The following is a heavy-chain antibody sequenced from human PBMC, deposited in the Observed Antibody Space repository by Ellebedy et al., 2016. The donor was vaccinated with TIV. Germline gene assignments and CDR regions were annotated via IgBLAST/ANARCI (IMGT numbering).Heavy chain of an antibody. CDR3: ARDREVVVGVDAFDI. CDR1: EFTVGTYF. CDR2: IWYDGSNK. V-gene: IGHV3-33*08. Sequence: GESLKISCAASEFTVGTYFMSWIRQAPGKGLEWVAVIWYDGSNKYYADSVKGRFTISRDNSKNTLYLQMNSLRAEDTAVYYCARDREVVVGVDAFDIWGQGTMVTVSS. J-gene: IGHJ3*02. D-gene: IGHD2-15*01.